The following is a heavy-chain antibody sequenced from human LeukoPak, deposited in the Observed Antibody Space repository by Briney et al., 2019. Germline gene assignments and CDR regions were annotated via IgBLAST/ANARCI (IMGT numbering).Heavy chain of an antibody. CDR3: ARRMRPDGSGPCGMDV. J-gene: IGHJ6*04. Sequence: GGSLRLSCAASGFTFSSYWMSWVRQAPGKVLEWVANIKQDGSEKYYVDSVKGRFTISRDNDKNSLYLQMNSLRAEDTAVYYCARRMRPDGSGPCGMDVWGKGTTVTVSS. V-gene: IGHV3-7*03. D-gene: IGHD3-10*01. CDR1: GFTFSSYW. CDR2: IKQDGSEK.